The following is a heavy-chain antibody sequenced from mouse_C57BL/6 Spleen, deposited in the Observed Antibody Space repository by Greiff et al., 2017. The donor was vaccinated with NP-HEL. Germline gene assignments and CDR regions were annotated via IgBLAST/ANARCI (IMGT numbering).Heavy chain of an antibody. CDR1: GFTFSSYT. CDR3: ARGGYPYAMDY. CDR2: ISGGGGNT. J-gene: IGHJ4*01. Sequence: EVQRVESGGGLVKPGGSLKLSCAASGFTFSSYTMSWVRQTPEKRLEWVATISGGGGNTYYPDSVKGRFTISRDNAKNTLYLQMSSLRSEDTALYYCARGGYPYAMDYWGQGTSVTVSS. D-gene: IGHD2-2*01. V-gene: IGHV5-9*01.